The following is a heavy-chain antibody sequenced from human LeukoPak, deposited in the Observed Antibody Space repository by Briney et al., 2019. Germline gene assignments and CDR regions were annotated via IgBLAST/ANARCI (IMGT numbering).Heavy chain of an antibody. CDR1: GGSISSSSYY. CDR2: IYYSGST. Sequence: SETLSLTCTVSGGSISSSSYYWGWIRQPPGKGLEWIGSIYYSGSTYYNPSLKSRVTISVDTSKNQFSLKLSSVTAADTAVYYCASQIKYSYGYGGLDYWGQGTLVTV. D-gene: IGHD5-18*01. CDR3: ASQIKYSYGYGGLDY. V-gene: IGHV4-39*01. J-gene: IGHJ4*02.